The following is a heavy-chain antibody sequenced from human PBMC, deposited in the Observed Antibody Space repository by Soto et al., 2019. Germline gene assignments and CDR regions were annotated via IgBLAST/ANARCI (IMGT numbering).Heavy chain of an antibody. CDR3: ARRSIDSSGSRFDY. V-gene: IGHV4-30-4*01. CDR2: IYYSGST. Sequence: SETLSLTCTVSGGSISSGDYYWSWIRQPPGKGLEWIGYIYYSGSTYYNPSLKSRVTISVDTSKNQFSLKLSSVTAADTAVYYCARRSIDSSGSRFDYWGQGTLVPVSS. CDR1: GGSISSGDYY. D-gene: IGHD3-22*01. J-gene: IGHJ4*02.